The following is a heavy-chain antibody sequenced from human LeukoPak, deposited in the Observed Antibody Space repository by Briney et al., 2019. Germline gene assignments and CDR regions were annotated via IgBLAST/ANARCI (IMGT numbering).Heavy chain of an antibody. J-gene: IGHJ4*02. Sequence: SVKVSCKASGGTLSSYAISWVRQAPGQGLEWMGRIIPILGIANYAQKFQGRVTITADKSTSTAYMELSSLRSEDTAVYYCASEITMVRGVIIDDYWGQGTLVTVSS. CDR3: ASEITMVRGVIIDDY. CDR1: GGTLSSYA. V-gene: IGHV1-69*04. CDR2: IIPILGIA. D-gene: IGHD3-10*01.